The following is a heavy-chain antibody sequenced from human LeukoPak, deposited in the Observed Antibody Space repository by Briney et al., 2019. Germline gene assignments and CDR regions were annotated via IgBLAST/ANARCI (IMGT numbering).Heavy chain of an antibody. CDR3: AKDRRDGYNWDAFDI. J-gene: IGHJ3*02. V-gene: IGHV3-30*18. Sequence: PGRSLRLSCAASGFTFSSYGMHWVRQAPGKGLEWVAVISYDGSNKYYADSVKGRFAISRDNSKNTLYLQMNSLRAEDTAVYYCAKDRRDGYNWDAFDIWGQGTMVTVSS. CDR1: GFTFSSYG. D-gene: IGHD5-24*01. CDR2: ISYDGSNK.